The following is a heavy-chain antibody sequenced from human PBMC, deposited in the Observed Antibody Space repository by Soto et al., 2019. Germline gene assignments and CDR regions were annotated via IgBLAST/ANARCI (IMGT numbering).Heavy chain of an antibody. V-gene: IGHV3-30-3*02. CDR1: GFSFSNYA. CDR2: ISYDGANE. CDR3: AKWFGERWDAFDL. D-gene: IGHD3-10*01. J-gene: IGHJ3*01. Sequence: QVELVESGGGVVQPGGSLRLSCTASGFSFSNYAMHWVRQAPGKGLEWVAVISYDGANEYHADSVRGRFSIYRDNSKNMLFLQMNNLRNEDTAVYYCAKWFGERWDAFDLWGHGTMVVVSS.